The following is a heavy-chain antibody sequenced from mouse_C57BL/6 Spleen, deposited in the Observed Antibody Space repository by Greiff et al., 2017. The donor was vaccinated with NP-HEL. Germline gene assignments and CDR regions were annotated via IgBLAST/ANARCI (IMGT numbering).Heavy chain of an antibody. CDR2: IYPGDGDT. CDR3: ARGYYGAY. V-gene: IGHV1-80*01. CDR1: GYAFSSYW. D-gene: IGHD1-1*01. J-gene: IGHJ3*01. Sequence: LEESGAELVKPGASVKISCKASGYAFSSYWMNWVKQRPGKGLEWIGQIYPGDGDTNYNGKFKGKATLTADKSSSTAYMQLSSLTSEDSAVYFCARGYYGAYWGQGTLVTVSA.